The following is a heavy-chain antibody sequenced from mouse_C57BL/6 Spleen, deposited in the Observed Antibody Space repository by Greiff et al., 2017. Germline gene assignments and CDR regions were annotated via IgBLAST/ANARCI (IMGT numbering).Heavy chain of an antibody. V-gene: IGHV1-82*01. CDR3: ASEGYGDDAYCGY. J-gene: IGHJ2*01. D-gene: IGHD2-2*01. Sequence: QVQLQQSGPELVQPGASVKISCKASGYAFSSSWMNWVKQRPGKGLEWIGRIYPGDGDTNYIGKFKGKATLTADKSSSTAYMQLSSLTSEDSAVYVCASEGYGDDAYCGYRGQGGALTVSS. CDR1: GYAFSSSW. CDR2: IYPGDGDT.